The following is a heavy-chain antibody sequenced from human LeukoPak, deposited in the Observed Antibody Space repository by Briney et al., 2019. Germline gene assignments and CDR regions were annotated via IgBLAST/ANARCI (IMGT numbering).Heavy chain of an antibody. J-gene: IGHJ6*03. Sequence: PSETLSLTCTVSGGSISSHYWSWIRQPPGKGLEWIGYIYYTGGTNYNPSLKSRVTMSVDTSKNQFSLKLSSVTAADTAVYYCAGGGVTMVRGVIIGHYYYYMDVWGKGTTVTVSS. V-gene: IGHV4-59*11. CDR2: IYYTGGT. CDR3: AGGGVTMVRGVIIGHYYYYMDV. D-gene: IGHD3-10*01. CDR1: GGSISSHY.